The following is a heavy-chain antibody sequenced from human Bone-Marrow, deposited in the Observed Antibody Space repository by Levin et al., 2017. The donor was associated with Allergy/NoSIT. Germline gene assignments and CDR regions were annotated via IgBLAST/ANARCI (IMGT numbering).Heavy chain of an antibody. CDR3: ARGGTYYDFWSGYRLSGWFDP. CDR2: IIPIFGTA. Sequence: EASVKVSCKASGGTFSSYAISWVRQAPGQGLEWMGGIIPIFGTANYAQKFQGRVTITADESTSTAYMELSSLRSEDTAVYYCARGGTYYDFWSGYRLSGWFDPWGQGTLVTVSS. V-gene: IGHV1-69*13. D-gene: IGHD3-3*01. CDR1: GGTFSSYA. J-gene: IGHJ5*02.